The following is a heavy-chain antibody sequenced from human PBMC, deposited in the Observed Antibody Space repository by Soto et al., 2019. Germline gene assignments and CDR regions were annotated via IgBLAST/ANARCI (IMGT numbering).Heavy chain of an antibody. CDR2: INPNSGGT. D-gene: IGHD2-15*01. J-gene: IGHJ5*02. V-gene: IGHV1-2*02. Sequence: QVQLVQSGAEVKKPGASVNVSCKASGYTFTGYYMHWVRQAPGQGLEWMGWINPNSGGTNYAQKFQGRVTMTRDTSISTAYMELSRLRSDDTAVYYCAREDDVDGPEEERRYNWFDPWGQGTLVTVSS. CDR1: GYTFTGYY. CDR3: AREDDVDGPEEERRYNWFDP.